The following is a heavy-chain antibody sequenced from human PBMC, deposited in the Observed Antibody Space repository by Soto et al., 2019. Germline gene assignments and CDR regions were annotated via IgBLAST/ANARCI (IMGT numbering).Heavy chain of an antibody. J-gene: IGHJ4*02. CDR1: GFTFSNYG. V-gene: IGHV3-23*01. Sequence: EVQLLESGGGLVQPGRSLRLSCAASGFTFSNYGMKWVRQAPGKGLEWVSGIDGTGSTTYYADSVKGRFTISRDNSKNTLFLQINSLRAEDTAVYYCAGRLHYWGQGNLVTVSS. D-gene: IGHD4-17*01. CDR2: IDGTGSTT. CDR3: AGRLHY.